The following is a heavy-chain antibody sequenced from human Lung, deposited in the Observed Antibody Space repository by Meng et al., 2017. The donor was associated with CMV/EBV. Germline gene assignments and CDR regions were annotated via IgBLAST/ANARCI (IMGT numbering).Heavy chain of an antibody. CDR3: IHYGSGSYTTDY. CDR2: IRSKANSYAT. D-gene: IGHD3-10*01. V-gene: IGHV3-73*01. Sequence: GESXKISXAASGLTFSGADMHWVRQTSGKGLEWIGRIRSKANSYATDYAASVKGRFTISRDDSKNMAYLQLNSLKTEDTAVYYCIHYGSGSYTTDYWGQGXLVTVSS. J-gene: IGHJ4*02. CDR1: GLTFSGAD.